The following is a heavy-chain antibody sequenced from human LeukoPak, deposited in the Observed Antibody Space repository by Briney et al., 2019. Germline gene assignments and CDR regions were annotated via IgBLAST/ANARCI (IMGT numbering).Heavy chain of an antibody. CDR3: ASCGQQWLESY. V-gene: IGHV3-74*01. J-gene: IGHJ4*02. CDR1: GFAPSNDW. CDR2: ISTDGSMT. Sequence: GGSLRLSCASSGFAPSNDWMHWVRQAPGKGLEWVSRISTDGSMTGYTDSVKGRFTIYRDNAKRILYLEMNNLRVEDTAVYYRASCGQQWLESYWGQGTLVTVSS. D-gene: IGHD6-19*01.